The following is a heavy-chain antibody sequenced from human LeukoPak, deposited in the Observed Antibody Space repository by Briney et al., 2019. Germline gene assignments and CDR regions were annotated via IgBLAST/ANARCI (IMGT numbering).Heavy chain of an antibody. CDR3: ARSPWGIAAAGH. CDR1: GGSVSRGRYC. J-gene: IGHJ4*02. V-gene: IGHV4-61*01. Sequence: SETLSLTRTVSGGSVSRGRYCRSWIRQPPGKGLEWIGYISYSGSTNYNPSLKSRVTISVDTSKNQFSLKLSSVTAADTAVFYCARSPWGIAAAGHWGQGTLVTVFS. CDR2: ISYSGST. D-gene: IGHD6-13*01.